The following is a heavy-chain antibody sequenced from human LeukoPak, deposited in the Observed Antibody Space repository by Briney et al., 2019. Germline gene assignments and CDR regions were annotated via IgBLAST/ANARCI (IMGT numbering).Heavy chain of an antibody. D-gene: IGHD3-22*01. V-gene: IGHV3-23*01. CDR1: GFTFSSYG. CDR2: ISGSGGST. CDR3: AKSPPFYDSSGYYYLGYFDY. J-gene: IGHJ4*02. Sequence: PGGSLRLSCAASGFTFSSYGMSWVRQAPGKGLEWVSAISGSGGSTYYADSVKGRFTISRDNSKNTLYLQMNSLRAEDTAVYYCAKSPPFYDSSGYYYLGYFDYWGQGTLVTVSS.